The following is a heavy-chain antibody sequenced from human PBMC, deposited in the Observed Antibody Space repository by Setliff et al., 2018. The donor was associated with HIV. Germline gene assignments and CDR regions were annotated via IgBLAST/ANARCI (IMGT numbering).Heavy chain of an antibody. D-gene: IGHD5-12*01. CDR3: ARVGTGYKSAGNAFDI. V-gene: IGHV3-21*01. Sequence: GSLRLSCAASGFTFSGYAMSWVRQAPGKGLEWVSSIDDGRRHTSYLYYADSLRGRVSISRDYAKNSVFLQMNSLRVEDTAVYFCARVGTGYKSAGNAFDIWGQGTMVTVSS. J-gene: IGHJ3*02. CDR1: GFTFSGYA. CDR2: IDDGRRHTSYL.